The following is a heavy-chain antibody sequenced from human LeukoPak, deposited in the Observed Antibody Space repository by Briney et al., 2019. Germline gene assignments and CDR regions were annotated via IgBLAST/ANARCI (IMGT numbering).Heavy chain of an antibody. CDR3: ARDQPSSGYFDY. V-gene: IGHV4-59*01. CDR1: GGSISSYY. D-gene: IGHD3-22*01. CDR2: IYYSGST. J-gene: IGHJ4*02. Sequence: SETLSLTCTVSGGSISSYYWSWIRQPPGKGLEWIGYIYYSGSTNYNPSLKSRVTISVDTSKNQFSLKLSSVTAADTAVYYCARDQPSSGYFDYWGQGTLVTVSS.